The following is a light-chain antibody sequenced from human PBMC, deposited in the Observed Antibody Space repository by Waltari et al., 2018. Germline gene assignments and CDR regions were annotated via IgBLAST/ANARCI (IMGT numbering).Light chain of an antibody. CDR2: GAS. CDR3: QNHERLPAT. J-gene: IGKJ1*01. V-gene: IGKV3-20*01. CDR1: QSIGRY. Sequence: EVVLTQSPGTLSLSPGETATLSCQASQSIGRYLVWYQQKSGQAPRLLIYGASTRATGIPDRFSGSGSGTDFSLTISRLEAEDFAVYYCQNHERLPATFGQGTKVEIK.